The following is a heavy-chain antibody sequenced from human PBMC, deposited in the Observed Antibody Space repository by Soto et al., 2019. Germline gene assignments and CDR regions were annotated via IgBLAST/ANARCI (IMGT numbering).Heavy chain of an antibody. V-gene: IGHV3-23*01. J-gene: IGHJ3*02. CDR1: GFTFSSYA. CDR3: ANFGELYMRAFDI. CDR2: ISGSGGST. D-gene: IGHD3-10*01. Sequence: GGSLRLSCAASGFTFSSYAMSWVRQAPGKGLEWVSAISGSGGSTYYADSVKGRFTISRDNSKNTLYLQMNSLRAEDTAVYYCANFGELYMRAFDIWGQGAMVTVSS.